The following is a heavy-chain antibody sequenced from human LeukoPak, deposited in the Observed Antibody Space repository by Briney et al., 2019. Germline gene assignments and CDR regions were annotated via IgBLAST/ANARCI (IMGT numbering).Heavy chain of an antibody. D-gene: IGHD3-9*01. Sequence: SETLSLTCTVSGGFISSSSYYWGWIRQPPGKGLEWIGSIYYSGSTYYNPSLKSRVTISVDTSKNQFSLKLSSVTAADTAVYYCARRNDILTGYYPVRGWFDPWGQGTLVTVSS. J-gene: IGHJ5*02. CDR2: IYYSGST. CDR3: ARRNDILTGYYPVRGWFDP. CDR1: GGFISSSSYY. V-gene: IGHV4-39*01.